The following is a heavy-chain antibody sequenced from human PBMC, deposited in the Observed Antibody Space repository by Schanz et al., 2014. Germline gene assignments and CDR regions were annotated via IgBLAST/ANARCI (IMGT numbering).Heavy chain of an antibody. CDR3: ARDGDRFYHNYYMDV. D-gene: IGHD4-17*01. CDR1: EFTFSSYK. CDR2: ISSSGSYI. Sequence: EVQLVESGGGLVKPGGSLRLSCEASEFTFSSYKMNWVRQAPGKGLEWVSSISSSGSYIHYADSVKGRFTISRDNAKNSLYLQMNTLGAEDTAVYYCARDGDRFYHNYYMDVWDKGTTVTVSS. J-gene: IGHJ6*03. V-gene: IGHV3-21*01.